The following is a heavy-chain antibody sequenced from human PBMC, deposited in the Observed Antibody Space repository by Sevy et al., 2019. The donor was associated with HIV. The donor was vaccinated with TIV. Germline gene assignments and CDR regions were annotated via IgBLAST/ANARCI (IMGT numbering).Heavy chain of an antibody. Sequence: ASVKVSCKASGYTFTGYYVHWVRQAPGQGLEWMGWINPDTGGTKYAQKFHGRFSMTRDTSITTAYMEVSSLTSDVTAEYYCVRADRMSQWGYFDSRPPPLRYDYWGQGTLVTVSS. CDR3: VRADRMSQWGYFDSRPPPLRYDY. J-gene: IGHJ4*02. CDR1: GYTFTGYY. V-gene: IGHV1-2*02. CDR2: INPDTGGT. D-gene: IGHD3-22*01.